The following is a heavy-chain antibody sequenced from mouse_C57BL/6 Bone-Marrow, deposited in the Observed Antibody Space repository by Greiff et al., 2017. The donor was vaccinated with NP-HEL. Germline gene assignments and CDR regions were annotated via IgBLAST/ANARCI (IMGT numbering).Heavy chain of an antibody. J-gene: IGHJ3*01. Sequence: QVQLQQPGAELVKPGASVKMSCKASGYTFTSYWITWVKQRPGQGLEWIGDIYPGSGSTNYNEKFKSKATLTVDTSSSTAYMQLSSLTSEDSAVYYCARDHSNYGGFAYWGQGTLVTVSA. V-gene: IGHV1-55*01. CDR2: IYPGSGST. CDR3: ARDHSNYGGFAY. CDR1: GYTFTSYW. D-gene: IGHD2-5*01.